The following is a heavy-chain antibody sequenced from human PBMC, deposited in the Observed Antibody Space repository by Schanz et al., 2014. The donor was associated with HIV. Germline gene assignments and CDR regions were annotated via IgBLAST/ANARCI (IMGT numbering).Heavy chain of an antibody. D-gene: IGHD3-16*01. CDR3: RVFMFTYDV. J-gene: IGHJ3*01. CDR1: GFTFGTTW. V-gene: IGHV3-74*01. Sequence: DVQLVESGGGLIQPGESLRLSCVASGFTFGTTWMYWVRQGPGKGLTWVSYITPDGSVTYADSVKGRFTASRDSSKNTLVLQMNSLRVEDTATYYCRVFMFTYDVWGPGTMVTVSS. CDR2: ITPDGSVT.